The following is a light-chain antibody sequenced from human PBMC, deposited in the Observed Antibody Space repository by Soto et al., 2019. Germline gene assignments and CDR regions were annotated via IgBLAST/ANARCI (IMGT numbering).Light chain of an antibody. CDR1: QSVGSY. Sequence: ETLMTQSPATLSVSPGERAPLSCRASQSVGSYLAWYQHQPGQAPRLLISDASNRATGIPARFRGSGSGTDFTLTISRLEPEDFAVYYCQQYGSLSWTFGQGTKVDIK. J-gene: IGKJ1*01. CDR3: QQYGSLSWT. V-gene: IGKV3-20*01. CDR2: DAS.